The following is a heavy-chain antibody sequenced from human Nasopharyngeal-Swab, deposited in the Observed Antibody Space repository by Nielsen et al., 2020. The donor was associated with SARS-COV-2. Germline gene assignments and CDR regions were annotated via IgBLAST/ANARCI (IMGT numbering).Heavy chain of an antibody. J-gene: IGHJ4*02. V-gene: IGHV4-39*01. Sequence: SETLSLTCTVSGGSISSSSYYWGWIRQPPGKGLEWIGSIYYSGSTYYNPSLKSRVTISVDTSKNQFSLNLSSVTAADTAVYYCARLEDDFWSGYYIFDYWGQGTLVTVSS. D-gene: IGHD3-3*01. CDR1: GGSISSSSYY. CDR2: IYYSGST. CDR3: ARLEDDFWSGYYIFDY.